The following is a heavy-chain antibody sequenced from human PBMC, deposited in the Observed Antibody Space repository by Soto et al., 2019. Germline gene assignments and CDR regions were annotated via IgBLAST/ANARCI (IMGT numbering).Heavy chain of an antibody. CDR1: GFTFSSYA. J-gene: IGHJ5*02. CDR2: ISGSGGST. D-gene: IGHD3-3*01. CDR3: AKDAYYDFWSGKYNWFDP. V-gene: IGHV3-23*01. Sequence: GGSLRLSCAASGFTFSSYAMSWVRQAPGKGLEWVSAISGSGGSTYYADSVKGRFTISRDNSKNTLYLQMNSLRAEDTAVYYCAKDAYYDFWSGKYNWFDPWGQAPLVTVSS.